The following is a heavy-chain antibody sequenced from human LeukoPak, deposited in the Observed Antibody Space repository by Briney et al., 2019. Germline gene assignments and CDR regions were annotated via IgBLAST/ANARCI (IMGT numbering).Heavy chain of an antibody. CDR1: GYTFTGYY. J-gene: IGHJ6*02. V-gene: IGHV1-2*02. D-gene: IGHD3-3*01. CDR2: INPNSGGT. CDR3: ARGNYDFWSGYYSYGMDV. Sequence: GASVKVSCKASGYTFTGYYMHWVRQAPGQGLEWMGWINPNSGGTNYAQKFQGRVTMTRDTSISTAYMELSRLRFDDTAVYYCARGNYDFWSGYYSYGMDVWGQGTTVTVSS.